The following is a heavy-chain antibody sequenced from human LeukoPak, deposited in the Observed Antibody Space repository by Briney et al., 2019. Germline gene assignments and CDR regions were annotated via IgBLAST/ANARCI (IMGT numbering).Heavy chain of an antibody. CDR3: AKDFPHYYEVPHGMDV. J-gene: IGHJ6*02. CDR1: GFGFGQYE. Sequence: SGGSLRLSCAASGFGFGQYEMNWVRQAPGKGLEWIAYISVRAGTIYYGDSAEGRFTTSRDDAKNSLYLQMNGLRVEDTAIYYCAKDFPHYYEVPHGMDVWGQGTTVTV. CDR2: ISVRAGTI. D-gene: IGHD3-22*01. V-gene: IGHV3-48*03.